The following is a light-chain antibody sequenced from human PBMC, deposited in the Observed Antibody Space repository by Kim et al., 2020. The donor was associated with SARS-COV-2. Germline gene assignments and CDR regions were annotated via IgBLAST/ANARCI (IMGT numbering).Light chain of an antibody. V-gene: IGKV1-8*01. Sequence: AIRLTQSPSSLSASTGDRVTITCRASQGISSYLAWYQQKPGKAPKLLIYAASTLQSGVPSRFSGSVSGTDFTLTISCLQSEDFATYYCQQYYSYPRTFGQGTKLEI. J-gene: IGKJ2*01. CDR3: QQYYSYPRT. CDR1: QGISSY. CDR2: AAS.